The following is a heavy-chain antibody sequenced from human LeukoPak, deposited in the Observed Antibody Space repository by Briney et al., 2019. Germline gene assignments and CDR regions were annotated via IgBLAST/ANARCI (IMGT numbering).Heavy chain of an antibody. Sequence: GGSLRLSCAASGFTFSSYDMNGVRQAPGKGLDWVSAISVIGGNTYYADSVKGRFTISRDNSKNTLYLQMNRLSAEDTAVYYCAKGGYGYVWGSYSGDYWGQGTLVTVSS. V-gene: IGHV3-23*01. CDR3: AKGGYGYVWGSYSGDY. CDR2: ISVIGGNT. CDR1: GFTFSSYD. D-gene: IGHD3-16*01. J-gene: IGHJ4*02.